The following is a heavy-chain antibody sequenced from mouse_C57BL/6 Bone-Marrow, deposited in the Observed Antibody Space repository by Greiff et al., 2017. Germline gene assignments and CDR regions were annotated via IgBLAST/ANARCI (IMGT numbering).Heavy chain of an antibody. J-gene: IGHJ2*01. CDR1: GYTFTDHT. D-gene: IGHD1-1*01. CDR2: IYPRDGSN. V-gene: IGHV1-78*01. CDR3: ARRVGYYGFDY. Sequence: QVQLKESDAELVKPGASVKISCKVSGYTFTDHTIHWMKQRPEQGLEWIGYIYPRDGSNKYNEKFKGKATLTADKSSTTAYMQLNSLTSEDSAVYVCARRVGYYGFDYWGQGTTLTVSS.